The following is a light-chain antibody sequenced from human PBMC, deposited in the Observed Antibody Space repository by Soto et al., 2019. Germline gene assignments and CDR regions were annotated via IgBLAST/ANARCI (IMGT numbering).Light chain of an antibody. CDR3: LEHRTYPFS. CDR1: QDISNY. V-gene: IGKV1-17*03. Sequence: DIQMTQSPSAESASVGDRVTITCRASQDISNYLAWFQQKPGKVPKRLIYAASRLQSGVTSRFSGSASGTEFTLTINSLQPEDFATYFCLEHRTYPFSFGPGTKVDIK. J-gene: IGKJ3*01. CDR2: AAS.